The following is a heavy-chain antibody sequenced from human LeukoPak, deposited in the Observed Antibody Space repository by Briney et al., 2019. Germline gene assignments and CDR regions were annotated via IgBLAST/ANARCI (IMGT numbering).Heavy chain of an antibody. CDR3: AKLFGSATYSVYLQQ. V-gene: IGHV3-48*03. Sequence: GGSLRLSCAASGFTFSSYEMNWVRQAPGKGLEWVSYISSSGSTIYYADSVKGRSTVSRDNSMNTLYLQMNNLRAEDTAVYYCAKLFGSATYSVYLQQWGQGTLVTVSS. CDR2: ISSSGSTI. CDR1: GFTFSSYE. J-gene: IGHJ1*01. D-gene: IGHD2-21*01.